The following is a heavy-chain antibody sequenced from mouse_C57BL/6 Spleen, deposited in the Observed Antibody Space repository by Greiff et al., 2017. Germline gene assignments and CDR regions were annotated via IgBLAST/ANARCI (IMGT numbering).Heavy chain of an antibody. Sequence: QVQLQQPGAELVMPGASVKLSCKASGYTFTSYWMHWVKQRPGQGLEWIGEIDPSDSYTNYNQKFKGKSTLTVDKSSSTAYMQLSSLTSEDSAVYYCARDSSGYSLDYWGQGTTLTVSS. CDR2: IDPSDSYT. V-gene: IGHV1-69*01. CDR3: ARDSSGYSLDY. CDR1: GYTFTSYW. D-gene: IGHD3-2*02. J-gene: IGHJ2*01.